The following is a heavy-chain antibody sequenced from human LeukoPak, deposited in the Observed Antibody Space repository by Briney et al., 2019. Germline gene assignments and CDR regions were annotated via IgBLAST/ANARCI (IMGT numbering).Heavy chain of an antibody. Sequence: PSETLSLTCTVSGGSISSGDYYWSWIRQPPGKGLEWIGYIYYSGSTYYNPSLKSRVIISVDTSKSQFSLKLSSVTAADTAVYYCTREYGDDNWFDPWGQGTLVTVSS. D-gene: IGHD4-17*01. V-gene: IGHV4-30-4*01. CDR2: IYYSGST. CDR1: GGSISSGDYY. J-gene: IGHJ5*02. CDR3: TREYGDDNWFDP.